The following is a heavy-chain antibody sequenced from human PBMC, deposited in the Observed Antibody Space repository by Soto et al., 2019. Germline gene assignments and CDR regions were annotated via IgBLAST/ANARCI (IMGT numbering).Heavy chain of an antibody. CDR2: IGATDDP. CDR1: GFFFNNYD. CDR3: ARAHTGQPPRPGGFFYALDV. J-gene: IGHJ6*02. V-gene: IGHV3-13*05. D-gene: IGHD2-2*01. Sequence: QLVESGGGLTQAGGSLRLSCVGSGFFFNNYDMHWVRPVRGKGLVWVSAIGATDDPYYSVSVKGRFIVSRDNSQKSLVPQMNNLRAADTALYFCARAHTGQPPRPGGFFYALDVWGRGTTVTVSS.